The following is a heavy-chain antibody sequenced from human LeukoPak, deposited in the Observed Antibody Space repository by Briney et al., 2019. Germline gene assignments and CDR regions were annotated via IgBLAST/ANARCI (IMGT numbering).Heavy chain of an antibody. V-gene: IGHV3-21*01. CDR3: ARLAAAGTLYYFDY. Sequence: RGSLRLSCAASGFTFSSYSMNWVRQAPGKGLEWVSSISSSSSYIYYADSVKGRFTISRDNAKNSLYLQMNSLRAEDTAVYYCARLAAAGTLYYFDYWGQGTLVTVSS. J-gene: IGHJ4*02. CDR1: GFTFSSYS. D-gene: IGHD6-13*01. CDR2: ISSSSSYI.